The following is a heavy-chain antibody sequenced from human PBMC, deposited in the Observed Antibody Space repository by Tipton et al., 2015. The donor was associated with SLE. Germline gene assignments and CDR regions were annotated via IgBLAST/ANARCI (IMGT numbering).Heavy chain of an antibody. CDR2: IHYTGTT. CDR1: GGSFTGYY. J-gene: IGHJ5*02. CDR3: ARVRVVAATGWFDT. Sequence: VKPSETLSLTCGVSGGSFTGYYWSWIRQHPGQGLQWIGYIHYTGTTSYNPSLKSRITLSVDTSASQFYLNLNSVTAADTAIYFCARVRVVAATGWFDTWGQGTLVTVSS. D-gene: IGHD2-15*01. V-gene: IGHV4-31*11.